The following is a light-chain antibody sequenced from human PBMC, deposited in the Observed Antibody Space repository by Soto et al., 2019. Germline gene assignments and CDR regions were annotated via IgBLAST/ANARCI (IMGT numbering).Light chain of an antibody. V-gene: IGKV3-20*01. CDR3: QQYGGAPRT. Sequence: EILLTQSPGPLSLSPGERATLSCRASQSINTNYLAWYQQKRGQAPRLLIYGASHRATGIPDRFSGSGSGTEFTLTISRLEPEDFGVYYCQQYGGAPRTFGQGIKVDIK. CDR1: QSINTNY. CDR2: GAS. J-gene: IGKJ1*01.